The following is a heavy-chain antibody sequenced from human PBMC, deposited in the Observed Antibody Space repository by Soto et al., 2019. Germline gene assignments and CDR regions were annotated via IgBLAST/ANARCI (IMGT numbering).Heavy chain of an antibody. CDR1: GGSIRTYY. V-gene: IGHV4-59*01. Sequence: SETLSLTCTVSGGSIRTYYWSWIRQPPGKGLEWIGYIYSSGNTNYNPSLKSRVTISVDTSKNQFSLKLSSVTAVDTAIYYCARAAPVYTSSYPNYGGEGPLVTVSS. CDR3: ARAAPVYTSSYPNY. D-gene: IGHD6-13*01. CDR2: IYSSGNT. J-gene: IGHJ4*02.